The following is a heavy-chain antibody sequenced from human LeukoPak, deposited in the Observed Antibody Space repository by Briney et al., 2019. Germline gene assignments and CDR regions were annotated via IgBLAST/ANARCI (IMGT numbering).Heavy chain of an antibody. D-gene: IGHD3-9*01. CDR2: ITGSGGNT. CDR1: GFTFSNYA. CDR3: AKWGDYDVLTGYYVSDY. J-gene: IGHJ4*02. V-gene: IGHV3-23*01. Sequence: GGSLRLSCAASGFTFSNYAMSWVRQAPGKGLEWVSAITGSGGNTYYADSVKGRFTISRDNSENTVFLQMNSLRAEDTAVYYCAKWGDYDVLTGYYVSDYWGQGTLVTVSS.